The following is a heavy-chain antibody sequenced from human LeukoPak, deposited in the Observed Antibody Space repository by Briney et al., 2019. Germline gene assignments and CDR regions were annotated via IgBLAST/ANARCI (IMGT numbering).Heavy chain of an antibody. Sequence: SETLSLTCTVSDASVSGYYWSWIRLPAGKGLEWIGRLYNNGSTNCNPSLKSRVTIGLDTSKNQLSLKLSSVTAADTAVYYCAREGQQWFHSAFDIWGQGKMVTVSS. CDR1: DASVSGYY. CDR2: LYNNGST. J-gene: IGHJ3*02. D-gene: IGHD5-18*01. CDR3: AREGQQWFHSAFDI. V-gene: IGHV4-4*07.